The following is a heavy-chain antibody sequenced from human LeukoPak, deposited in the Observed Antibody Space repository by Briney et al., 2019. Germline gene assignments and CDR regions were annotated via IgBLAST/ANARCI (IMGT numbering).Heavy chain of an antibody. Sequence: GGSLRHSCGASGFTFSSYEMNWVRQAPAKGLEGVSYISSSGSTIYYADSVKGRFTISRDNAKNSLYLQMNSLRAEDTAVYYCARVGYSSGWYITGFNYYGMDVWGQGTTVTVSS. J-gene: IGHJ6*02. CDR3: ARVGYSSGWYITGFNYYGMDV. D-gene: IGHD6-19*01. CDR2: ISSSGSTI. CDR1: GFTFSSYE. V-gene: IGHV3-48*03.